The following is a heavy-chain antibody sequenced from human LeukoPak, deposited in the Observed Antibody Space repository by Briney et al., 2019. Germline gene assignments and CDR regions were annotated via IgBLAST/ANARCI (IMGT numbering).Heavy chain of an antibody. J-gene: IGHJ4*02. D-gene: IGHD4-17*01. V-gene: IGHV3-30*02. Sequence: TGGSLRLSCAASGFTFSSYGMNWVRQAPGKGLEWVAFIRYDGSNKFYADSVKGRFTISRDNSKNTLSLQMNSLRTEDTAVYYCAEDLSTVTKLIDYWGQGTLLTVSS. CDR2: IRYDGSNK. CDR1: GFTFSSYG. CDR3: AEDLSTVTKLIDY.